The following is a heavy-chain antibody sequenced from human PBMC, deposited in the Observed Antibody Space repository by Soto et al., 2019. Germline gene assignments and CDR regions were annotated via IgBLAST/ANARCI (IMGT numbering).Heavy chain of an antibody. CDR2: IIPILGIA. V-gene: IGHV1-69*02. CDR3: AIYYDSSGYYSGNSYFQH. J-gene: IGHJ1*01. Sequence: SVKVSCKASGGTFSSYTISWVRQAPGQGLEWMGRIIPILGIANYAQKFQGRVTITADKSTSTAYMELSSLRSEDTAVYYCAIYYDSSGYYSGNSYFQHWGQGTLVTVSS. D-gene: IGHD3-22*01. CDR1: GGTFSSYT.